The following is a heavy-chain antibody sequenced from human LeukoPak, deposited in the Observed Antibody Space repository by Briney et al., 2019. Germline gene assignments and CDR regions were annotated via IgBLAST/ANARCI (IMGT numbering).Heavy chain of an antibody. CDR2: IYHSGST. CDR1: GYSISSGYY. Sequence: SETLSLTCAVSGYSISSGYYWGWIRQPPGKGLEWIGSIYHSGSTYYNPSLKSRVTISVDTSKNQFSLKLSSVTAADTAVYYCARPAKDYGSNSGEADAFDIWGQGTMVTVSS. CDR3: ARPAKDYGSNSGEADAFDI. J-gene: IGHJ3*02. D-gene: IGHD4-23*01. V-gene: IGHV4-38-2*01.